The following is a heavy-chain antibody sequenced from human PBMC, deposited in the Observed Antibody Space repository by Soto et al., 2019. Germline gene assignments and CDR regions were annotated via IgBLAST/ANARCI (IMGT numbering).Heavy chain of an antibody. D-gene: IGHD6-19*01. CDR2: MNPNSGNT. Sequence: QVPLVQSGAEVKKPGASVKVSCKASGYTFTSYDINWVRQATGQGLEWMGWMNPNSGNTGYAQKLQGRVTMTRNTSISTAYMELSSLRSEDTAVYYCARGGYSSGWFYYHYYRHVWGKGPTVTVSS. J-gene: IGHJ6*03. CDR1: GYTFTSYD. CDR3: ARGGYSSGWFYYHYYRHV. V-gene: IGHV1-8*01.